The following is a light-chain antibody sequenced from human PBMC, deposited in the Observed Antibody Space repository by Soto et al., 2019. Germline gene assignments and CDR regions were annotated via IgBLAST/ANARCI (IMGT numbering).Light chain of an antibody. V-gene: IGLV2-14*01. CDR3: SSYTSSSTLV. Sequence: QSVLTQPASVSGSPGQSITISCTGTRSDVGGYNYVSWYQQHPGKAPKRMIYEVSNWPSGVSNRFSGSKSGNTASLTISGLQAEDEADYYCSSYTSSSTLVFGGGTQLTVL. J-gene: IGLJ3*02. CDR1: RSDVGGYNY. CDR2: EVS.